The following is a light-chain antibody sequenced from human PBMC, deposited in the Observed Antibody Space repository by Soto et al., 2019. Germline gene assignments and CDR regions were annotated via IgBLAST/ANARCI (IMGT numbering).Light chain of an antibody. CDR3: LQDYNYPLT. Sequence: AIQMTQSPSSLSASVGDRVTITCRASQGIRNDLGWHQRKPGEAPKVLIYAASYLQSGVPSRFSGSGSGTDFTLTISSLQPEDFATYYCLQDYNYPLTFGGGTKVEIK. V-gene: IGKV1-6*01. J-gene: IGKJ4*01. CDR2: AAS. CDR1: QGIRND.